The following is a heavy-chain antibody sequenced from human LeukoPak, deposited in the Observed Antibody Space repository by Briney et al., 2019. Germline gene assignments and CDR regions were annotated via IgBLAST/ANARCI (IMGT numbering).Heavy chain of an antibody. J-gene: IGHJ4*02. D-gene: IGHD1-26*01. Sequence: GGSLRLSCVASGITFRNYWMSWVRQAPGKGLEWVANIKQDASEIYYVDSLKGRFTISRDNAKNSLYLQMNSLRAEDTAVYYCARDKVVGATRFDYWGQGTLVTVSS. V-gene: IGHV3-7*01. CDR3: ARDKVVGATRFDY. CDR1: GITFRNYW. CDR2: IKQDASEI.